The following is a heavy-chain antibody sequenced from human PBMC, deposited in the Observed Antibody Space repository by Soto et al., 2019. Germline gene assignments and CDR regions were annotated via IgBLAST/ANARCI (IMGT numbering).Heavy chain of an antibody. V-gene: IGHV3-23*01. CDR1: GFTFSSYA. J-gene: IGHJ4*02. CDR3: AKGYSYAPKEYFDY. Sequence: GGSLRLSCAACGFTFSSYAISWVRQAPGKGLEWVSAISGSGGSTYYADSVKGRFTISRENSKNTLYLQMNSLRAEDKAVYYCAKGYSYAPKEYFDYLGQGTLVTVSS. D-gene: IGHD5-18*01. CDR2: ISGSGGST.